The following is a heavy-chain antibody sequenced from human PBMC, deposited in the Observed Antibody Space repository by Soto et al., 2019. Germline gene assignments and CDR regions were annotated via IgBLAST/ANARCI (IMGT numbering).Heavy chain of an antibody. D-gene: IGHD3-10*01. CDR3: AKVKGSGSYYTYWRPYYYCYGMDV. CDR1: GFTFSSYA. V-gene: IGHV3-64*04. J-gene: IGHJ6*02. CDR2: ISSNGGST. Sequence: GGSLRLSCAASGFTFSSYAMHWVRQAPGKGLEYVSAISSNGGSTYYADSVKGRFTISRDNSKNTLYLQMNSLRAEDTAVYYCAKVKGSGSYYTYWRPYYYCYGMDVWGQGTTVTVSS.